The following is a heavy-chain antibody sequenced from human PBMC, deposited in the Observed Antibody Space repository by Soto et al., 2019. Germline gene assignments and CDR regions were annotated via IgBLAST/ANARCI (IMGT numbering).Heavy chain of an antibody. CDR2: TSYDGDKE. CDR1: GFTFSNYG. Sequence: GGSLRLSCAASGFTFSNYGMHWFLQAPGNGMEWVAVTSYDGDKEYYADSVKGRFTISRDNSKNTLYLQMNSLRVEDTAVYYCAKDIALVRGVIIDLDVWGQGTTVTVSS. D-gene: IGHD3-10*01. CDR3: AKDIALVRGVIIDLDV. V-gene: IGHV3-30*18. J-gene: IGHJ6*02.